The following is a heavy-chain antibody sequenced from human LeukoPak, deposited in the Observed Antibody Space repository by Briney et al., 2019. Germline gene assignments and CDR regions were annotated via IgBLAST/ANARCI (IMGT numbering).Heavy chain of an antibody. D-gene: IGHD3-3*01. CDR2: IIPIFGTA. V-gene: IGHV1-69*15. Sequence: GSSVKVSCKASGGTFSSYAISWVRQAPGQGLEWMGRIIPIFGTANYAQTFQGRVTITADESTSTAYLELSSVRSEDTAVYYCASSDYDFWSGYYRDYWGQGTLVTVSS. CDR3: ASSDYDFWSGYYRDY. CDR1: GGTFSSYA. J-gene: IGHJ4*02.